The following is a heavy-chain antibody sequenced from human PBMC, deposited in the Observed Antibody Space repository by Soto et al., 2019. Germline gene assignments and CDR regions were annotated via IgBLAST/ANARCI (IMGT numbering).Heavy chain of an antibody. CDR3: AKTAHGDSPYYFDY. CDR2: IRANGDIT. CDR1: GFTFRNYA. D-gene: IGHD4-17*01. Sequence: GGSLRLSCVGSGFTFRNYALNWVRQAPGRGLEWVSIIRANGDITHYVDSVKGRFTISRDNSRNTLYLQMNNVRAEDTAVYYCAKTAHGDSPYYFDYWGQGTLVTVSS. V-gene: IGHV3-23*01. J-gene: IGHJ4*02.